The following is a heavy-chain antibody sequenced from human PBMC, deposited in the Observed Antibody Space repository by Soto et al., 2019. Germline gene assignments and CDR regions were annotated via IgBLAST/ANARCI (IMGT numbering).Heavy chain of an antibody. CDR2: IFYDGTT. J-gene: IGHJ6*02. V-gene: IGHV4-59*01. CDR3: ARIYYGSGSYYNPTYYYYGMDV. CDR1: GGSLNNSY. Sequence: SETLSLTCTVSGGSLNNSYWSWIRQSPGRGLEWIGNIFYDGTTNYNPSLRSPVSISIDTSKSQLSLRLSSVTAADTAVYYCARIYYGSGSYYNPTYYYYGMDVWGQGTTVTVSS. D-gene: IGHD3-10*01.